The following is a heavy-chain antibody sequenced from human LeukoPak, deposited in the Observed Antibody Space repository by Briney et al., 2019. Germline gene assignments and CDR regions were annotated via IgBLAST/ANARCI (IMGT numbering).Heavy chain of an antibody. CDR2: IIPILGIA. CDR3: ARYSDGGSSDYFDY. CDR1: GGTFSNYA. Sequence: ASVKVSCKASGGTFSNYAISWVRQAPGQGLEWMGRIIPILGIANYAQKFQGRVTITADKSTGTAYMELSSLRSEDTAVYYCARYSDGGSSDYFDYWGQGTLVTVSS. V-gene: IGHV1-69*04. D-gene: IGHD2-15*01. J-gene: IGHJ4*02.